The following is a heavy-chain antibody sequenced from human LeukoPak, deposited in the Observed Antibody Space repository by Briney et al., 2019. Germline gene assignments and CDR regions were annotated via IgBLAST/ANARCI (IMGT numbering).Heavy chain of an antibody. D-gene: IGHD6-19*01. Sequence: ASVKVSCKASGYTFSNYGISWVRQAPGLGLEWMGWTGYNGNTNYAQKFQDRVTMTTDTSTTTAYMELRSLESDDTAVYYCARHSGSGWQALGYWGQGTLVTVSS. J-gene: IGHJ4*02. CDR1: GYTFSNYG. CDR3: ARHSGSGWQALGY. CDR2: TGYNGNT. V-gene: IGHV1-18*04.